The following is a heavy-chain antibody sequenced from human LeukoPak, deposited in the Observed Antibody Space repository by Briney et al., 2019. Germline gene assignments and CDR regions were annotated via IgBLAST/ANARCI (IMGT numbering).Heavy chain of an antibody. CDR3: ARSGSYGGHFDN. CDR1: GASISNYY. D-gene: IGHD1-26*01. CDR2: IYYSGTT. V-gene: IGHV4-59*08. J-gene: IGHJ4*02. Sequence: PSETLSLTCTVSGASISNYYCSWIRQSPGKGLEWIGYIYYSGTTNYNPSLKSRVTISVDTSKNQFSLKLTSVTAADTAVYYCARSGSYGGHFDNWGQGTLVTVFS.